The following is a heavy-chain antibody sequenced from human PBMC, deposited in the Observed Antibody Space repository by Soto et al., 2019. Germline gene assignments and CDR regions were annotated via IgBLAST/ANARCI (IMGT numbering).Heavy chain of an antibody. CDR1: GYTFTSYG. Sequence: ASVKVSCKASGYTFTSYGISWVRQAPGQGLEWMGWISAYNGNTNYAQKLQGRVTMTTDTSTSTAYMELRSLRSDDTAVYYCVRDWMATGYWDYWGQGTLVTVSS. J-gene: IGHJ4*02. CDR2: ISAYNGNT. V-gene: IGHV1-18*01. D-gene: IGHD3-9*01. CDR3: VRDWMATGYWDY.